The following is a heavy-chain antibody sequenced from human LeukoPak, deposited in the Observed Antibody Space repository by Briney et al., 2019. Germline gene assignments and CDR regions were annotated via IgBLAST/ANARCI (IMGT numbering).Heavy chain of an antibody. Sequence: SETLSLTCTVSGYSISSGYYWGWIRQPPGKGLEWLGSIYHSGSTYYNPSLKSRVTISVDTSKKQFSLKLSSVTAADTAVYYCARITYYYDCSGDNWFDPWGQGTLVTVSS. D-gene: IGHD3-22*01. J-gene: IGHJ5*02. CDR2: IYHSGST. V-gene: IGHV4-38-2*02. CDR3: ARITYYYDCSGDNWFDP. CDR1: GYSISSGYY.